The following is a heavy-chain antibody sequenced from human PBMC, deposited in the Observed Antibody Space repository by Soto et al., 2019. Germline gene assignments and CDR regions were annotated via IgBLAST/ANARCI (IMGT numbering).Heavy chain of an antibody. CDR2: IYPGDSDT. V-gene: IGHV5-51*01. J-gene: IGHJ6*02. CDR3: ARLPYSSSWYGYYYYGMDV. D-gene: IGHD6-13*01. CDR1: GYSFTSYW. Sequence: ESLKISCKGSGYSFTSYWIGWVRQMPGKGLEWMGIIYPGDSDTRYSPSFQGQVTISADKSISTAYLQWSSLKASDTAMYYCARLPYSSSWYGYYYYGMDVWGQGTTVTVSS.